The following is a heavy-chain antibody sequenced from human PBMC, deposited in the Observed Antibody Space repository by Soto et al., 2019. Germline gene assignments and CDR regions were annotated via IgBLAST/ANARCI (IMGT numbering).Heavy chain of an antibody. CDR1: GGSISSSSYY. CDR3: ATRNRRGIAAAGGPKDY. Sequence: QLQLQESGPGLVKPSETLSLTCTVSGGSISSSSYYWGWIRQPPGKGLEWIGSIYYSGSTYYNPSLKSRVTIPVDTSKNQFSLKLSSVTAADTAVYYCATRNRRGIAAAGGPKDYWGQGTLVTVSS. V-gene: IGHV4-39*01. CDR2: IYYSGST. D-gene: IGHD6-13*01. J-gene: IGHJ4*02.